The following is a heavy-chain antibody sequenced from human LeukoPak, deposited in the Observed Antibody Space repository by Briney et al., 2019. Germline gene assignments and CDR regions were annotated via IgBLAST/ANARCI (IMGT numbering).Heavy chain of an antibody. Sequence: WASVKVSCKASGYTFTGYYMHWVRQAPGQGLEWMGWINPNSGGTNYAQKFQGRVTMTRDTSISTAYMELSRLRSDDTAVYYCAREGSFVISGPTDGGQPHDAFDIWGQGTMVTVSS. CDR2: INPNSGGT. V-gene: IGHV1-2*02. CDR3: AREGSFVISGPTDGGQPHDAFDI. CDR1: GYTFTGYY. D-gene: IGHD5-24*01. J-gene: IGHJ3*02.